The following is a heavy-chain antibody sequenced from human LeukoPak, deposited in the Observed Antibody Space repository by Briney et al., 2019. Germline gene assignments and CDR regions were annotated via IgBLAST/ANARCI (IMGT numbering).Heavy chain of an antibody. V-gene: IGHV3-33*01. D-gene: IGHD4-17*01. CDR3: ARDAYGDYYFDY. J-gene: IGHJ4*02. Sequence: PGRSLRLSCAASGFTFSSYGMHWVRQAPGKGLEWVAVIWYDGGNKYYADSVKGRFTISRDSSKNTLYLQMNSLRAEDTAVYYCARDAYGDYYFDYWGQGTLVTVSS. CDR1: GFTFSSYG. CDR2: IWYDGGNK.